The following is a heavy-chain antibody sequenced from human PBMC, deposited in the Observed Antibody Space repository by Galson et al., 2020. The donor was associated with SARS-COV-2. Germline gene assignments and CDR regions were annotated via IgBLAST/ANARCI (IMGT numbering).Heavy chain of an antibody. J-gene: IGHJ6*03. V-gene: IGHV3-49*03. CDR2: IRSRTYDGTT. Sequence: GGSLRLSCTVAGFTFGDFAMSWFRKAPGKGLAWVGFIRSRTYDGTTEYAASVKDRFTISRDDSKNVAYLQMNSLITEDTAVYYCARGGFPYYYYMDVWGKGTTVTVSS. CDR3: ARGGFPYYYYMDV. CDR1: GFTFGDFA.